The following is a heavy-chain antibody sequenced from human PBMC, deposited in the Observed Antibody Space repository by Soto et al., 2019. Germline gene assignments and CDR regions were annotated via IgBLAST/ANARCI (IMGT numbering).Heavy chain of an antibody. CDR1: GFTFSSYA. Sequence: LRLSCAASGFTFSSYAMSWVRQAPGKGLEWVSAISGSGGNTYYADSVKGRFTISRDNSKNTLYLQMNSLRAEDTAVYYCAKVGDGYNYFDYWGQGTLVTVSS. V-gene: IGHV3-23*01. CDR2: ISGSGGNT. J-gene: IGHJ4*02. D-gene: IGHD5-12*01. CDR3: AKVGDGYNYFDY.